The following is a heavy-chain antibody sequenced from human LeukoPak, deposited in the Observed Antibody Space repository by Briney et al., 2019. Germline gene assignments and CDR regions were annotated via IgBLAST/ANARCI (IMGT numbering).Heavy chain of an antibody. D-gene: IGHD6-19*01. J-gene: IGHJ4*02. CDR1: GGSFSNYY. CDR3: ARNARSGPLDY. CDR2: ISHTGST. Sequence: SETLSLTCAVYGGSFSNYYWTWIRQPPGKGLEWIGEISHTGSTSYHSSLKSRVTMSVDTSKNQFSLELSSVTAADTAVYYCARNARSGPLDYWGQGTLVTVSS. V-gene: IGHV4-34*01.